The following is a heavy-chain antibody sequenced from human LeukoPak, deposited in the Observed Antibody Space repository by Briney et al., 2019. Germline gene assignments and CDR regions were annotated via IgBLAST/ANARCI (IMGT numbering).Heavy chain of an antibody. V-gene: IGHV4-4*07. CDR2: IYTSGST. Sequence: SETLSLTCTVSGGSISSYYWSWIRQPAGKGLEWIGRIYTSGSTNYNPSLKSRVTISVDKSKNQFSLKLSSVTAADTAVYYCARDRTYCSGGSCYPTGYFDYWGQGTLVTVSS. CDR3: ARDRTYCSGGSCYPTGYFDY. D-gene: IGHD2-15*01. J-gene: IGHJ4*02. CDR1: GGSISSYY.